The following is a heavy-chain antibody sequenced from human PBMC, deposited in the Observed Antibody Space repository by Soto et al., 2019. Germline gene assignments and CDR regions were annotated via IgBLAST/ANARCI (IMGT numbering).Heavy chain of an antibody. CDR2: FSYDGSYK. CDR1: GFTFSNYG. CDR3: ASGTNGAFFVY. J-gene: IGHJ4*02. Sequence: PGGSLRLSCAASGFTFSNYGMHWVRQVPGKGLEWVAVFSYDGSYKYYADSVKGRFTISRDNSKNTLFLQMNSLRAEDTAVYYCASGTNGAFFVYWGQGILVTVSS. V-gene: IGHV3-30*03. D-gene: IGHD2-8*01.